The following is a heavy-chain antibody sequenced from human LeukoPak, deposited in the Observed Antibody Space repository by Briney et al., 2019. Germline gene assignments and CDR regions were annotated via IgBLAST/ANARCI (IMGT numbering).Heavy chain of an antibody. D-gene: IGHD6-19*01. J-gene: IGHJ4*02. CDR1: GGSFSGYY. Sequence: SETLSLTCAVYGGSFSGYYWSWIRQPPGKGLEWIGYIYYSGSTNYNPSLKSRVTISVDTSKNQFSLKLSSVTAADTAVYYCARQQWLGKYFDYWGQGTLVTVSS. V-gene: IGHV4-59*08. CDR3: ARQQWLGKYFDY. CDR2: IYYSGST.